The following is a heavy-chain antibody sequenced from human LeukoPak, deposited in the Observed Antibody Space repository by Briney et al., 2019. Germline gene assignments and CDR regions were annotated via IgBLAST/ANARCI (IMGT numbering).Heavy chain of an antibody. CDR2: IIPIFGTA. Sequence: SVKVSCKASGGTFSSYAISWVRQAPGQGLEWMGGIIPIFGTANYAQKFQGRVTITADESTSTAYMELSSLRSEDTAVYYCARVEDVPGDYFDYWGQGTLVTVSS. D-gene: IGHD2-15*01. CDR1: GGTFSSYA. CDR3: ARVEDVPGDYFDY. V-gene: IGHV1-69*13. J-gene: IGHJ4*02.